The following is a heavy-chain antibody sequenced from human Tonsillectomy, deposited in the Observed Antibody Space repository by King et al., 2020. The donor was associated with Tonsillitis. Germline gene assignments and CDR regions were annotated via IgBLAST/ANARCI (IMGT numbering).Heavy chain of an antibody. Sequence: VQLVESGGGLVKPGGSLRLSCAASGFTFSSYSMNWVRQAPGKGLEWVSSISSSSSYIYYADPVKGRLTISRENAKNSLSLQRNSLRAEDTAVYYCASAYYYDSGWGQGTLVTVSS. D-gene: IGHD3-22*01. CDR3: ASAYYYDSG. J-gene: IGHJ4*02. CDR2: ISSSSSYI. CDR1: GFTFSSYS. V-gene: IGHV3-21*01.